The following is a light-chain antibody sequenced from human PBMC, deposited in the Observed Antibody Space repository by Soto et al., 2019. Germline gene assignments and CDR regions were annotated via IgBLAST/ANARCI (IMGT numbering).Light chain of an antibody. V-gene: IGKV3-15*01. CDR3: RQKSEWRT. J-gene: IGKJ1*01. CDR1: QSVGTH. CDR2: DAS. Sequence: EILLTQSPDTLSVSLGERATLSCRASQSVGTHLAWYQQKPGQAPRLLIFDASKRTTGTPDRFSGSGSGTVFTLTISCLMSDDPAFYYCRQKSEWRTFGQGTNVDI.